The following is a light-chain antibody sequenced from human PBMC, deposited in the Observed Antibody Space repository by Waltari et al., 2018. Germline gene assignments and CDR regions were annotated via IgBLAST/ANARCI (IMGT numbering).Light chain of an antibody. Sequence: QTVVTQEPSLSVSPGGTVTLTCALSSGSLSTTSYATWYQQTPGPAPRTLVDKANARSYGVPDRFSGSILGNTAALTITGAQADDESDYYCALYMGSGIWVFGGGTRLTVL. CDR3: ALYMGSGIWV. CDR2: KAN. CDR1: SGSLSTTSY. J-gene: IGLJ3*02. V-gene: IGLV8-61*01.